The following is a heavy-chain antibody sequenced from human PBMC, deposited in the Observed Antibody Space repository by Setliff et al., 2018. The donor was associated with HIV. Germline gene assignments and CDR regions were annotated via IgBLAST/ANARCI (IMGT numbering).Heavy chain of an antibody. Sequence: GGSLRLSCAASGFTFSNYAMHWVRQAPGKGLEWVSFISWDGGSSDYADSVKGRFTISRDNSKSSLFLQMDSLRAEDTAFYYCAALGYSSTWNYWGQGTLVTVSS. CDR1: GFTFSNYA. V-gene: IGHV3-43D*03. D-gene: IGHD6-13*01. J-gene: IGHJ4*02. CDR2: ISWDGGSS. CDR3: AALGYSSTWNY.